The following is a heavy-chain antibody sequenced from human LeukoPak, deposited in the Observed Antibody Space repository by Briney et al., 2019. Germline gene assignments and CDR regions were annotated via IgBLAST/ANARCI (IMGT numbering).Heavy chain of an antibody. Sequence: GGSLRLSCAASGFTFSDYYMSWVRQAPGRGLELVSYISRGCITIYYADSVNGRFTISRDNDRNSLYLQMNSLRAEDTAVYSCARVTQDGMDVWGQGTTVTVSS. CDR2: ISRGCITI. CDR3: ARVTQDGMDV. CDR1: GFTFSDYY. D-gene: IGHD1-14*01. J-gene: IGHJ6*02. V-gene: IGHV3-11*01.